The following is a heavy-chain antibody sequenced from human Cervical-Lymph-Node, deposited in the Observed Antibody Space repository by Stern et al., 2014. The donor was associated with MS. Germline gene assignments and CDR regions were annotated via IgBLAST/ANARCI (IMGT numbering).Heavy chain of an antibody. Sequence: QVQLVESGGGVVQPGRSLRLSCAASGFIFSNYAMHWVRQAPGQGLDGVAFVSNEVSKQFYADSVKGRFTISRDNANNTLYLQMNSLRPEDTAVYYCGRDTCRGGGCYFRYWGQGILITVSS. CDR1: GFIFSNYA. D-gene: IGHD2-15*01. CDR2: VSNEVSKQ. V-gene: IGHV3-30-3*01. CDR3: GRDTCRGGGCYFRY. J-gene: IGHJ4*02.